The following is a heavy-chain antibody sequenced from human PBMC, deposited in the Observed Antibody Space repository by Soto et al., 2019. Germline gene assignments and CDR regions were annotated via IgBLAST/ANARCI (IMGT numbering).Heavy chain of an antibody. J-gene: IGHJ3*02. Sequence: ASVKVSCKASGYSFITYYLHWVRQAPGQGLEWMAIINPSGGSTTYAQKFQGRVTLTRDTSTSTAYLELRSLKSDDTAVYYCAGTLSGYSDDAFDIWGQGTMVTVSS. CDR2: INPSGGST. V-gene: IGHV1-46*01. D-gene: IGHD3-3*01. CDR3: AGTLSGYSDDAFDI. CDR1: GYSFITYY.